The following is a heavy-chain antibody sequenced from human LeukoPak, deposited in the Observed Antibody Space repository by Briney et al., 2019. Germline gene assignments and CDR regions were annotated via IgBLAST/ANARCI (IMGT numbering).Heavy chain of an antibody. CDR1: GFPFDTYW. J-gene: IGHJ4*02. CDR2: IKHDESEE. Sequence: GGSLRLSCAASGFPFDTYWMSWVRQAPGKGLEWVANIKHDESEESYVDSVKGRFTISRDNAQKSLYLQMKSLRAEDTAVYYCARDGYDSTLGNYWGQGTLVTVSS. D-gene: IGHD3-22*01. V-gene: IGHV3-7*05. CDR3: ARDGYDSTLGNY.